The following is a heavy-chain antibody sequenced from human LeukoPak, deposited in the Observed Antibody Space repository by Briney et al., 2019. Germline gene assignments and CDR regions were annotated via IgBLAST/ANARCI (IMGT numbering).Heavy chain of an antibody. D-gene: IGHD5-12*01. CDR3: ARTGGYAYYFDY. V-gene: IGHV4-31*03. CDR2: IYYSGST. CDR1: GGSISSGGYY. Sequence: SETLSLTCTVSGGSISSGGYYWSWIRQHPGKGLEWIGYIYYSGSTYYNPSLKSRVTISVDTSKNQFSLKLSSVTAADTAVYYCARTGGYAYYFDYWGQGTLVTVSS. J-gene: IGHJ4*02.